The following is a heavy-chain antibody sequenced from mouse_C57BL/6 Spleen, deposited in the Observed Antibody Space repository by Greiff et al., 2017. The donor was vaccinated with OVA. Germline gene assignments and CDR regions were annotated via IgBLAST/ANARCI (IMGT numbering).Heavy chain of an antibody. CDR1: GYSITSGYY. V-gene: IGHV3-6*01. CDR2: ISYDGSN. J-gene: IGHJ4*01. CDR3: AREGVLMDY. Sequence: EVQLVESGPGLVKPSQSLSLTCSVTGYSITSGYYWNWIRQFPGNKLEWMGYISYDGSNNYNPSLKNRISITRDTSKNQFFLKLNSVTTEDTATYYCAREGVLMDYWGQGTSVTVSS.